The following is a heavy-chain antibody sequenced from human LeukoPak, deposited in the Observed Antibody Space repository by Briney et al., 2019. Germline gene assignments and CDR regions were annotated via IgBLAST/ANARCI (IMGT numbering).Heavy chain of an antibody. CDR2: ISGSGGST. V-gene: IGHV3-23*01. J-gene: IGHJ4*02. Sequence: GGSLRLSCAASGFTFSSYAMSWVRQAPGKGLEWVSAISGSGGSTYYADSVKGRFTISRDNSKNTLYLQMDSLRAEDTAVYYCANDPNCSGGSCSDYWGQGTLVTVSS. D-gene: IGHD2-15*01. CDR3: ANDPNCSGGSCSDY. CDR1: GFTFSSYA.